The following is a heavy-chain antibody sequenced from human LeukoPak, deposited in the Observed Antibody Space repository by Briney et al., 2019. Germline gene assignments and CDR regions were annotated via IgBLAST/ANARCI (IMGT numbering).Heavy chain of an antibody. D-gene: IGHD3-22*01. V-gene: IGHV3-30*02. J-gene: IGHJ4*02. Sequence: GGSLRLSCAASGFTFSSYGMHWVRQAPGKGLEWVAFIRYDGSNKYYADSVKGRFTISRDNSKNTLYLQMNSLRAEDTAVYYCAKAYYYDSSGYYPSGFDYWGQGTLVTVSS. CDR1: GFTFSSYG. CDR2: IRYDGSNK. CDR3: AKAYYYDSSGYYPSGFDY.